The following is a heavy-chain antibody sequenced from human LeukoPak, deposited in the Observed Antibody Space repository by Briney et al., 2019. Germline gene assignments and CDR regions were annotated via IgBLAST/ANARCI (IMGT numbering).Heavy chain of an antibody. Sequence: GASVKVSFKASGYTFTGYYIHWVRQAPGQGLQWMGWINSNSGDTEYAQTFQGRVTMTRDTSISTFYMDLIGLRSDDTALYYCASGRRGSYGLDVWDQGTTVTVSS. J-gene: IGHJ6*02. CDR2: INSNSGDT. CDR3: ASGRRGSYGLDV. V-gene: IGHV1-2*02. CDR1: GYTFTGYY. D-gene: IGHD3-16*01.